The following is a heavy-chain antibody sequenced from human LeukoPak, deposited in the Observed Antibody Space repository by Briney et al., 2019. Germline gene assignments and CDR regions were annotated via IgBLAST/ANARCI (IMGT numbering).Heavy chain of an antibody. Sequence: GGSLRLSCAASGFTFSNYWMHWVRHAPGKGMEWVSRINEYGTTITYTDSVKGRLTISRENAKNTLFLQMNSLTPEDTAVYYCVRDLILVWTPGDDFDHWGQGTLVTVSS. CDR3: VRDLILVWTPGDDFDH. V-gene: IGHV3-74*01. CDR2: INEYGTTI. J-gene: IGHJ4*02. D-gene: IGHD3-16*01. CDR1: GFTFSNYW.